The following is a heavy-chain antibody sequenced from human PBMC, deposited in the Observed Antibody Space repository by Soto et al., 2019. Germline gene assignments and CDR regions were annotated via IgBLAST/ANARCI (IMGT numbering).Heavy chain of an antibody. CDR2: IYWDDDK. V-gene: IGHV2-5*02. Sequence: QITLKESGPTLVKPTQTLTLTCTFSGFSLSTIGLGVGWIRQPPGKALEWLALIYWDDDKRYSPSLKSRLTITKDTSKNQVVLTMTIIDPVDTATYYCAHLYDFLSGYHCDYGVQGTLGTVSS. CDR3: AHLYDFLSGYHCDY. J-gene: IGHJ4*02. D-gene: IGHD3-3*01. CDR1: GFSLSTIGLG.